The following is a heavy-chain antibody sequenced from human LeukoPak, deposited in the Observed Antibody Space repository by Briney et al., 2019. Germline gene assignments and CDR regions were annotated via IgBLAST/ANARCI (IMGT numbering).Heavy chain of an antibody. CDR2: ISGSGGST. Sequence: GGSLRLSCAASGFTFSSYAMSWVRQAPGKRLEWVSAISGSGGSTYYADSVKGRFTISRDNSKNTLYLQMNSLRAEDTAVYYCAKLPWYQYYYDSSGFDYWGQGTLVTVSS. D-gene: IGHD3-22*01. CDR3: AKLPWYQYYYDSSGFDY. CDR1: GFTFSSYA. V-gene: IGHV3-23*01. J-gene: IGHJ4*02.